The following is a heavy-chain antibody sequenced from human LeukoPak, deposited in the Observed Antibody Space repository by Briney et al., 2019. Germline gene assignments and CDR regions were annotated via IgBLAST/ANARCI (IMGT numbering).Heavy chain of an antibody. J-gene: IGHJ4*02. Sequence: GGSLRLSCAASGFTFSSYGMHWVRQAPGKGLEWVAFIRYDGSNKYYADSVKGRFTISRDNSKNTLYLQMNSLRVEDTAVYYCAKDKALYSSSRIIFDYWGQGTLVTVSS. CDR2: IRYDGSNK. CDR3: AKDKALYSSSRIIFDY. V-gene: IGHV3-30*02. CDR1: GFTFSSYG. D-gene: IGHD6-13*01.